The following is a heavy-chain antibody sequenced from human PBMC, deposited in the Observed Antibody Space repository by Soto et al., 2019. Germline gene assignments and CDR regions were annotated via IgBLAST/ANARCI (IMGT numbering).Heavy chain of an antibody. V-gene: IGHV3-23*01. J-gene: IGHJ4*02. CDR3: ARRSSGWYFDY. Sequence: EVQLLESGGGLVQPGGSLRLSCAASGFTFSSYAMSWVRQAPGKGLEWVSAISGSGGSTYNADSVKGRFTISRDNSKNTLYLQLNSLRAEDTAVYYCARRSSGWYFDYWGRGTLVTVSS. CDR2: ISGSGGST. D-gene: IGHD6-19*01. CDR1: GFTFSSYA.